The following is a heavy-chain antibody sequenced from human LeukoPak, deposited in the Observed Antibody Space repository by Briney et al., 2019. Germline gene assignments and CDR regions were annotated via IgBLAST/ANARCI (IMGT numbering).Heavy chain of an antibody. V-gene: IGHV3-33*01. Sequence: GGSLRLSCAASGFTFSSYGMHWVRQAPGKGLEWVAVIWYDGSNKYYADSVKGRLTISRDNSKNTLYLQMNSLRAEDTAVYYCARDQWLDYYYGMDVWGQGTTVTVSS. D-gene: IGHD6-19*01. CDR2: IWYDGSNK. J-gene: IGHJ6*02. CDR1: GFTFSSYG. CDR3: ARDQWLDYYYGMDV.